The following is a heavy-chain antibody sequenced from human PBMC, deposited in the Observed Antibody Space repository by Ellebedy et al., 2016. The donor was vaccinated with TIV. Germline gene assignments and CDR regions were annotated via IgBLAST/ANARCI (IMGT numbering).Heavy chain of an antibody. CDR2: IYPADSNT. Sequence: KVSCKASGYTFSNYWIGWVRQMPGKGLEWMGIIYPADSNTRYSPSFEGQVTISADKSISTAYLQWSGLKASDTAMYYCARQRHFDYWGQGTLVTVYS. V-gene: IGHV5-51*01. CDR3: ARQRHFDY. J-gene: IGHJ4*02. CDR1: GYTFSNYW.